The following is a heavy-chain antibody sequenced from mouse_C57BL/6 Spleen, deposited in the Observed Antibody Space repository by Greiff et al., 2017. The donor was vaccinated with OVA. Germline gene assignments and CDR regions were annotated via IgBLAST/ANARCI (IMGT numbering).Heavy chain of an antibody. J-gene: IGHJ2*01. CDR3: ARWTVVAHFDY. D-gene: IGHD1-1*01. V-gene: IGHV1-26*01. CDR2: INPNNGGT. Sequence: VQLQQSGPELVKPGASVKISCKASGYTFTDYYMNWVKQSHGKSLEWIGDINPNNGGTSYNQKFKGKATLTVDKSSSTAYMELRSLTSEDSAVYYCARWTVVAHFDYWGQGTTLTVSS. CDR1: GYTFTDYY.